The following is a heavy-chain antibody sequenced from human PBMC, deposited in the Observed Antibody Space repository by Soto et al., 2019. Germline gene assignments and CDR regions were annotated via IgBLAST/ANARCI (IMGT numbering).Heavy chain of an antibody. J-gene: IGHJ3*02. V-gene: IGHV4-34*01. CDR3: ARVERGTATTVVDAFDI. D-gene: IGHD1-1*01. CDR1: GGFVSSGSYY. CDR2: MSHSGGT. Sequence: QVQLQQWGAGLLKPSETLSLTCAVDGGFVSSGSYYWSWIRQPAGKGLECIGEMSHSGGTHFNPYLKSRVTISVDTSKNQFSLKMSSVTAADTALYYCARVERGTATTVVDAFDIWGPGTMVTVSS.